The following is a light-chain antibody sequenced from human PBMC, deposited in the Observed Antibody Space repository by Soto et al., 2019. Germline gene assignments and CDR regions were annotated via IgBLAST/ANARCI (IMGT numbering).Light chain of an antibody. CDR1: SSDIGAYTY. CDR3: SSYTRNTNQV. V-gene: IGLV2-14*01. Sequence: QSALTQPASVSGSPGQSITIPCTGTSSDIGAYTYVSWYQHHPGKAPKLLIYELNNRPSGVSNRFSGSKSGNTASLTISGLQAEDEADYYCSSYTRNTNQVFGTGTKLTVL. CDR2: ELN. J-gene: IGLJ1*01.